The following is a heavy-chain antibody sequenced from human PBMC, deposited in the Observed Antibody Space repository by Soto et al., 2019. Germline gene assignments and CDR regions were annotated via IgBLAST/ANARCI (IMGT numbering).Heavy chain of an antibody. D-gene: IGHD5-18*01. J-gene: IGHJ5*02. Sequence: GASVKVSCKASGGTFSSYAISWVRQAPGQGLEWMGGIIPIFGTANYAQKFQGWVTMTRDTSISTAYMELGRLRSDDTAVYYCARSGGDTAMARHDANWFDPWGQGTLVTVSS. CDR2: IIPIFGTA. CDR1: GGTFSSYA. V-gene: IGHV1-69*05. CDR3: ARSGGDTAMARHDANWFDP.